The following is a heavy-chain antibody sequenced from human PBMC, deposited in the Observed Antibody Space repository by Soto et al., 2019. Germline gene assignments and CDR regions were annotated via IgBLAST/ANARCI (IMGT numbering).Heavy chain of an antibody. D-gene: IGHD5-12*01. CDR3: ARVATIYYYYYGMDV. CDR2: MNPNSGNT. Sequence: ASVKVSCKASGYTFTSYDINWVRQATGQGLEWMGWMNPNSGNTGYAQKFQGRVTMTRNTSISTAYMELSSLRCEDTAVYYCARVATIYYYYYGMDVWGQGTTVTVSS. V-gene: IGHV1-8*01. CDR1: GYTFTSYD. J-gene: IGHJ6*02.